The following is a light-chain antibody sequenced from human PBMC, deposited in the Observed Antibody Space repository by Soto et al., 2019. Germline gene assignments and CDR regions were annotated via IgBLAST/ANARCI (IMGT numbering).Light chain of an antibody. J-gene: IGLJ1*01. CDR1: NIGSES. V-gene: IGLV3-21*02. CDR2: DDS. CDR3: QVWDSSSDHYA. Sequence: YELAQPRSVSVAPGQTARITCGGNNIGSESVHWYQQKPGQAPVLVVYDDSDRPSGIPERFSGSNSGNTATLTISTVEAGDEADYYCQVWDSSSDHYAFGTGTKVTV.